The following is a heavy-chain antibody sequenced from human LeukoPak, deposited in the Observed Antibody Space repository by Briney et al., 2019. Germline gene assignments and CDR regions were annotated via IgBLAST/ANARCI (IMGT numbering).Heavy chain of an antibody. V-gene: IGHV3-33*06. D-gene: IGHD2/OR15-2a*01. CDR1: GFTFSSYG. CDR2: IWYDGSNK. CDR3: AKEGPRGNSQFDY. Sequence: GMSLRLSCAASGFTFSSYGMHLVRQAPGKGLEWVALIWYDGSNKYYTDSVKGRLTISRDNSKNTLYLQMNSLRAEDTAIYYCAKEGPRGNSQFDYWGQGTLVTVSS. J-gene: IGHJ4*02.